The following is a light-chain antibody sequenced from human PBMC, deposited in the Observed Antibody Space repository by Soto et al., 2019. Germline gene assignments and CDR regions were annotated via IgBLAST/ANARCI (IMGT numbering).Light chain of an antibody. J-gene: IGKJ1*01. CDR1: QSVSSTY. Sequence: EIVLTQSPGTLSLSPGERATLSCRASQSVSSTYLAWYQQRPGQAPRLLIYGASSRATGIPDRFSGSGSGTDFTLTISRLEPEDFAVYYCHQYSSSTKTFGQGTTVDNK. CDR3: HQYSSSTKT. V-gene: IGKV3-20*01. CDR2: GAS.